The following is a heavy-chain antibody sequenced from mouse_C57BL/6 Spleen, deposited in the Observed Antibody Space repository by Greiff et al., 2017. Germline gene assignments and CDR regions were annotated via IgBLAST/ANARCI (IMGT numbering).Heavy chain of an antibody. CDR1: GYTFTSYW. V-gene: IGHV1-64*01. CDR3: ARCDYGSRGAMDY. D-gene: IGHD1-1*01. J-gene: IGHJ4*01. CDR2: IPPNSGST. Sequence: QVQLQQPGAELVKPGASVKLSCKASGYTFTSYWMHWVTQRPGQGLEWIGMIPPNSGSTNYNEKFKSKATLTVDKSSSTAYMQLSSLPSEDSAVYYCARCDYGSRGAMDYWGQGTSVTVSS.